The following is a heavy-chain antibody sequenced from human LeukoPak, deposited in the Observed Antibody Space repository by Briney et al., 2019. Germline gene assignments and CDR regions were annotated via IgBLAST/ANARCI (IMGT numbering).Heavy chain of an antibody. CDR1: KFIFSSYA. CDR2: ISNGGGT. D-gene: IGHD1-14*01. J-gene: IGHJ4*02. Sequence: GGSLRLSCSASKFIFSSYAIHWVRQAPGKGLEYVSSISNGGGTYYADSVKGRFAVSRDNSKNTVYLQMSSLRVEDMAMYYCVKAKFVTTREPFDYWGQGTLVTVSS. CDR3: VKAKFVTTREPFDY. V-gene: IGHV3-64D*06.